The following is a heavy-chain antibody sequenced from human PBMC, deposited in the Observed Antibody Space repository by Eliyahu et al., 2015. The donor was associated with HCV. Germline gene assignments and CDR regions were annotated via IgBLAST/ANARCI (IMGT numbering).Heavy chain of an antibody. CDR1: GGSITTYC. D-gene: IGHD6-19*01. CDR3: ASGGGGIAVTGTGGWFDP. J-gene: IGHJ5*02. CDR2: IHYSGST. Sequence: QVQLQESGPGLVKPSATLSLTCAVSGGSITTYCWSWIRQPPGKGLEWIGYIHYSGSTNYNPSLKSRVTMSVDTSKNQFSLNLTSVTAADTAMYYCASGGGGIAVTGTGGWFDPWGQGTLVTVSS. V-gene: IGHV4-59*01.